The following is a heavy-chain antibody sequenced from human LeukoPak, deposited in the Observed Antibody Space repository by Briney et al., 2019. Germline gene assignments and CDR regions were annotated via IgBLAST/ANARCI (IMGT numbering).Heavy chain of an antibody. CDR1: GFTFSDYW. J-gene: IGHJ3*02. Sequence: GGSLRLSCAASGFTFSDYWMNWVRQAPGKGLEWVANIKEDGSEKYYVDSVKGRFTISRDNAKNSLYLQMNSLRAEDTAVYYCARSGWDDAFDIWGQGTMVTVSS. V-gene: IGHV3-7*01. D-gene: IGHD6-19*01. CDR3: ARSGWDDAFDI. CDR2: IKEDGSEK.